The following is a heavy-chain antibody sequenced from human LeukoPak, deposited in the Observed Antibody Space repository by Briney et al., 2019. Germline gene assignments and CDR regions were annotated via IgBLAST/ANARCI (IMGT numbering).Heavy chain of an antibody. Sequence: SLRLSCAASGFTFDDYAMHWVRQAPGKGLEWVPGISWNSGSIGYADSVKGRFTISRDNAKNSLYLQMNSLRAEDTALYYCAKDSSGYYAVFDHWGQGTLVTVSS. D-gene: IGHD3-22*01. CDR1: GFTFDDYA. J-gene: IGHJ4*02. V-gene: IGHV3-9*01. CDR2: ISWNSGSI. CDR3: AKDSSGYYAVFDH.